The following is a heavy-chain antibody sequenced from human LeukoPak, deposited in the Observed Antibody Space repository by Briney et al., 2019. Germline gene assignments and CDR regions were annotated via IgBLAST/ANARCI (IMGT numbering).Heavy chain of an antibody. Sequence: PGGSLRLSCAASGFTFSNYWMSWVRQTPGKGLEWVSNIKQDGSGQYYVDSMEGRFTVSRDNAKNSLSLQINSLRADDTAVYYCARNSGWSVDYWGQGPLVPVS. CDR2: IKQDGSGQ. CDR3: ARNSGWSVDY. J-gene: IGHJ4*02. D-gene: IGHD6-19*01. CDR1: GFTFSNYW. V-gene: IGHV3-7*01.